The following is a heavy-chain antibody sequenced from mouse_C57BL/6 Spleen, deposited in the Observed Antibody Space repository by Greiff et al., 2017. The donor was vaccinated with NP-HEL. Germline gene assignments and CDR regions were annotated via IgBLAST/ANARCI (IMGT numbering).Heavy chain of an antibody. CDR3: AIGDYYFAY. D-gene: IGHD1-1*01. J-gene: IGHJ3*01. CDR1: GYTFTSYW. V-gene: IGHV1-74*01. CDR2: IHPSDGDT. Sequence: VQLQQSGAELVKPGASVKVSCKASGYTFTSYWMHWVKQRPGQGLEWIGRIHPSDGDTNYNQKFKGKATLTVDKSSSTAYMQLSSLTSEDSAVYYCAIGDYYFAYWGQGTLVTVSA.